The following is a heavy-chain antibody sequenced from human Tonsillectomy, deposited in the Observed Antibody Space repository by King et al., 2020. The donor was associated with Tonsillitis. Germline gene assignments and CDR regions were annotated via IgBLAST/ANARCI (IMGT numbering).Heavy chain of an antibody. CDR1: GGSISSGDYY. CDR2: IYYSGST. V-gene: IGHV4-30-4*01. CDR3: ARAQITMVRGVIISP. J-gene: IGHJ5*02. Sequence: VQLQESGPVLVKPSQTLSLTCTVSGGSISSGDYYWRWIRQPPGKGLEWMGYIYYSGSTYYNPSLKSRVTISVDTSKNQFSLKLSSVTAADTAVYYCARAQITMVRGVIISPWGQGTLVTVSS. D-gene: IGHD3-10*01.